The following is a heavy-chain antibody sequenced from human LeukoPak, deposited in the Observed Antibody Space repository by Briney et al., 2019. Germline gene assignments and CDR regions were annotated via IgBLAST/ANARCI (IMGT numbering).Heavy chain of an antibody. CDR1: GGSISSRDYY. Sequence: PSQTLSLTCTVSGGSISSRDYYWRWIRQPPGKGLEWIGFIHYSGDTYYKPSLKSRLTISLDTSKILFSLNVNSVTAADTAVYFCASNYWSYYYNAMDVWGQGTTVTVSS. V-gene: IGHV4-30-4*01. J-gene: IGHJ6*02. D-gene: IGHD2-8*02. CDR3: ASNYWSYYYNAMDV. CDR2: IHYSGDT.